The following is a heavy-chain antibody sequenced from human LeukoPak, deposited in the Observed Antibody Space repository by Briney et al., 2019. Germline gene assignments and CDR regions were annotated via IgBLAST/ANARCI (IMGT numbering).Heavy chain of an antibody. CDR2: ISAYNGNT. D-gene: IGHD3-22*01. CDR3: ARGLYYYDSSGYLGWFDL. CDR1: GYTFTSYG. J-gene: IGHJ5*02. Sequence: GASVKVSCKASGYTFTSYGISWVRQAPGQGLEWMGWISAYNGNTNYAQKLQGRVTMTTDTSTSTAYMELRSLRSDDTAVYYCARGLYYYDSSGYLGWFDLWGQGTLVTVSS. V-gene: IGHV1-18*01.